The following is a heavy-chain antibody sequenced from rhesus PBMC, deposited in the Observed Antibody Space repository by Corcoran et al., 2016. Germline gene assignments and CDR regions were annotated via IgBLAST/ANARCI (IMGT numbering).Heavy chain of an antibody. CDR3: ARERGGSGSWKGLFDY. V-gene: IGHV4-173*01. Sequence: QLQLQESGPGLVKPSETLSLTCAVSGGSISSNYWSWIRQPPGKGLEWIGRISGSVGNTDNNPSLKSRDTNSTDTSKKQFSLKLSSVNAADTAVYYCARERGGSGSWKGLFDYWGQGVLVTVSS. CDR2: ISGSVGNT. J-gene: IGHJ4*01. D-gene: IGHD6-25*01. CDR1: GGSISSNY.